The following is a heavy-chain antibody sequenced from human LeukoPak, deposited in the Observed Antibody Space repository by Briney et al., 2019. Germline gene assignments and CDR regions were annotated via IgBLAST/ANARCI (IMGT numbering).Heavy chain of an antibody. CDR3: ARDRGGSYDACDI. CDR2: ITPSGGST. V-gene: IGHV1-46*01. Sequence: ASVKVSCKASGYTFTSYYMHWVRQAPGQGLEWMGIITPSGGSTSYAQKFQGRVTMTRDTSPNTVYMELLSLRSEDTAVYYCARDRGGSYDACDIWGQGTMVTVSS. D-gene: IGHD1-26*01. J-gene: IGHJ3*02. CDR1: GYTFTSYY.